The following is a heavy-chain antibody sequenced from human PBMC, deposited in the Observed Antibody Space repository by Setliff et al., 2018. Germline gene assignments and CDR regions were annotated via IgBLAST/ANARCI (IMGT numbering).Heavy chain of an antibody. D-gene: IGHD3-10*01. CDR1: GGSISDYY. Sequence: PSETLSLTCGGYGGSISDYYWSWIRQPPGKGLEWIGEINHSGSTNYNPSLKSRVTISVDTSKNQFSLKLSSVTAAGTAVYYCAGTSGSGSSLLPNFSDPWGQSTLVTVSS. CDR3: AGTSGSGSSLLPNFSDP. V-gene: IGHV4-34*01. CDR2: INHSGST. J-gene: IGHJ5*02.